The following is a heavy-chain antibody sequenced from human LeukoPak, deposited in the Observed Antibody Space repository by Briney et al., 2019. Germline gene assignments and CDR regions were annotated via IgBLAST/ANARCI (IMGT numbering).Heavy chain of an antibody. V-gene: IGHV4-34*01. CDR3: ARVTYCGGDCYSGRGDYFDY. J-gene: IGHJ4*02. D-gene: IGHD2-21*02. CDR2: INHCGST. Sequence: SETLPLTFAVYVGFFIGYYWSWIRQPPAKGLAGMGEINHCGSTYYNPSLKSRVTVSVNTSQNQLSLKLGYVTAADTAVYYCARVTYCGGDCYSGRGDYFDYWGQGTLVTVSS. CDR1: VGFFIGYY.